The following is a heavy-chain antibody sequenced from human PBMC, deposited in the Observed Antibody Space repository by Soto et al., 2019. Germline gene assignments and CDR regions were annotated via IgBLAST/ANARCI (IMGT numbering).Heavy chain of an antibody. Sequence: QVQLQESDPGLVKPSETLSLTCTVTGGSISSYYWSWIRQPPGKGLEWIGYIYYSGSTNYNPSRKSRVTISVDTSKNQFSLKLSSVTAADTAVYYCARVWGGAFDIWGQGTMVTVSS. CDR1: GGSISSYY. CDR2: IYYSGST. J-gene: IGHJ3*02. CDR3: ARVWGGAFDI. D-gene: IGHD3-10*01. V-gene: IGHV4-59*01.